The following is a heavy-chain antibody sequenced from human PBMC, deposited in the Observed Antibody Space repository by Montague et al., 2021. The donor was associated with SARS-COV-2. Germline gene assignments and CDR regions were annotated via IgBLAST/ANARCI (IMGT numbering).Heavy chain of an antibody. Sequence: SLRLSYAASGFTFSSYAMHWVRQAPGKGLEWVAVISYDGSNKYYADSVKGRFTISRDNSKNTLYLQMNSLRAEDTAVYYCARGSIAAAGVPSYYGMDVWGQGTTVTVSS. V-gene: IGHV3-30-3*01. D-gene: IGHD6-13*01. CDR3: ARGSIAAAGVPSYYGMDV. CDR1: GFTFSSYA. J-gene: IGHJ6*02. CDR2: ISYDGSNK.